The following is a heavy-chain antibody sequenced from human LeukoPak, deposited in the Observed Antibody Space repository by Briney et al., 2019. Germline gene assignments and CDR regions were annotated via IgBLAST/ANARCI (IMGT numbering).Heavy chain of an antibody. V-gene: IGHV1-2*02. D-gene: IGHD2-21*01. CDR1: GYTFTGYY. CDR3: ARGFVYCGGDCYQSERAFDI. CDR2: INPNSGGT. J-gene: IGHJ3*02. Sequence: GASVNVSCKASGYTFTGYYMHWVRQAPGQGLEWMGWINPNSGGTKYAQKFQGRVTMTTDTSISTAYMELSGLRSDDMAVYYCARGFVYCGGDCYQSERAFDIWGQGTMVSVSS.